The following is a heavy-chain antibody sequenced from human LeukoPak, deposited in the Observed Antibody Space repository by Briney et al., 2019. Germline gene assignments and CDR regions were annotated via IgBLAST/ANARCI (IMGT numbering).Heavy chain of an antibody. CDR2: IYTSGST. V-gene: IGHV4-4*07. D-gene: IGHD5-18*01. Sequence: SETLSLTCTVSGGSISSYYWSWIRQPAGKGLEWIGRIYTSGSTNYNPSLKSRVTMSVDTSKNQFSLKLSSVTATDTAVYYCARDGDSYGPTYYYYMDVWGKGTTVTVSS. CDR3: ARDGDSYGPTYYYYMDV. CDR1: GGSISSYY. J-gene: IGHJ6*03.